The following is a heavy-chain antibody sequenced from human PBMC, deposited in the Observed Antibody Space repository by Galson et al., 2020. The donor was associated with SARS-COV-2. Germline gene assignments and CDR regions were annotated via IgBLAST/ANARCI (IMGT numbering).Heavy chain of an antibody. CDR3: AKDMGWLKWVGASYLYYHAIDV. D-gene: IGHD5-12*01. V-gene: IGHV3-30*18. CDR1: GFPLKNYG. Sequence: GGSLRLSCVASGFPLKNYGMSWVRQAPGKGLEWVGIISYEGNYQYYGDSVKGRFTISRDNSKNTLYLQMNSLRAEDTAVYYCAKDMGWLKWVGASYLYYHAIDVWGQGTTVTVSS. CDR2: ISYEGNYQ. J-gene: IGHJ6*02.